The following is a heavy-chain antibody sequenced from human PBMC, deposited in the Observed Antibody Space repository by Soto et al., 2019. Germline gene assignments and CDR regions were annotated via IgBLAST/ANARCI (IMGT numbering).Heavy chain of an antibody. V-gene: IGHV4-59*01. CDR2: IYYSGST. CDR1: GGSISSYY. D-gene: IGHD3-16*01. Sequence: TLSLTCTVSGGSISSYYWSWIRQPPGKGLEWIGYIYYSGSTNYNPSLKSRVTISVDTSKNQFSLKLSSVTAADTAVYYCARVGVKRKIDYWGQGTLVTVSS. J-gene: IGHJ4*02. CDR3: ARVGVKRKIDY.